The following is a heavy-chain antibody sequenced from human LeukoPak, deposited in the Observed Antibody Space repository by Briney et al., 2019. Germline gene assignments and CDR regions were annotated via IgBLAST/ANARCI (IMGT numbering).Heavy chain of an antibody. CDR3: VKVPAAAGY. CDR1: GFTFSSYA. CDR2: IRGSGGST. J-gene: IGHJ4*02. Sequence: AGSLRLSCAASGFTFSSYALRWVRPAPGKGLEWVSSIRGSGGSTYYADSVKGRFTISRDNSKNTLYLQMNSLRADDTAVYYCVKVPAAAGYWGQGTLVTVSS. V-gene: IGHV3-23*01. D-gene: IGHD6-13*01.